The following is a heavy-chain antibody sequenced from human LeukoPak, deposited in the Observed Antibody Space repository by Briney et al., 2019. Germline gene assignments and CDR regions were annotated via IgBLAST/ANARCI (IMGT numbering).Heavy chain of an antibody. Sequence: SETLSLTCAVYGGSFSGYYWSWIRQPPGKGLEWIGEINHSGSTNYNPSLKSRVTISVDTSKNQFSLKLSSVTAADTAVYYCARGQIVVVVAARSYGMDVWGKGTTVTVSS. CDR2: INHSGST. D-gene: IGHD2-15*01. J-gene: IGHJ6*04. V-gene: IGHV4-34*01. CDR1: GGSFSGYY. CDR3: ARGQIVVVVAARSYGMDV.